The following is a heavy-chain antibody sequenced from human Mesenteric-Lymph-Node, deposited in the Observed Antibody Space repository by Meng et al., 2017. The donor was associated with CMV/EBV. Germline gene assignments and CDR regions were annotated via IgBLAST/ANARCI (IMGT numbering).Heavy chain of an antibody. D-gene: IGHD3-9*01. CDR1: GGSFSGYY. J-gene: IGHJ4*02. Sequence: QVQLPHGGAGLLKPSETPAVPCAVYGGSFSGYYWNWIRQSPEKGLEWIGEINHSGSTTYNPSFTSRIIISVDTSTNQISLNMSSVTAADTAVYYCARGSSYDILTGYFDYWGQGALVTVSS. CDR3: ARGSSYDILTGYFDY. CDR2: INHSGST. V-gene: IGHV4-34*02.